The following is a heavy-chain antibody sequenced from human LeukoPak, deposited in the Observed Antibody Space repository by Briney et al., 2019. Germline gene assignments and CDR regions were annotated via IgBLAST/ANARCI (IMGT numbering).Heavy chain of an antibody. V-gene: IGHV3-30*18. D-gene: IGHD2-15*01. CDR3: AKFALRYCSGGSCHPFDY. J-gene: IGHJ4*02. CDR1: GFIFSRYD. CDR2: MSVDSKYM. Sequence: GGSLRLSCVASGFIFSRYDMHWVRQAPGKGLEWVAGMSVDSKYMYYVASVKGRFIISRDNAKNTLYLQMNSLRAEDTAVYYCAKFALRYCSGGSCHPFDYWGQGTLVTVSS.